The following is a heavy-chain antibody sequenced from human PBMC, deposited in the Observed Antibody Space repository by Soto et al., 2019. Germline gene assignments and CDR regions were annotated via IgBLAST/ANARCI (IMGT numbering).Heavy chain of an antibody. CDR2: ISDDGSRA. CDR3: TRGPRPSSVSTGAF. CDR1: GFTFSMYW. V-gene: IGHV3-74*01. D-gene: IGHD3-3*02. Sequence: GGSLRLSCTASGFTFSMYWMHWVRQVPGKGPEWVSRISDDGSRADYADSVKGRFTISRDNAKNTLYLEMHVLRADDTAVYYCTRGPRPSSVSTGAFWGQGTSVTVFS. J-gene: IGHJ4*02.